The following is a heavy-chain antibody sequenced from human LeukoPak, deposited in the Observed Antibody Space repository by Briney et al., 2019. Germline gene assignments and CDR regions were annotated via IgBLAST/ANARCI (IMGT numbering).Heavy chain of an antibody. CDR2: INPNSGGT. V-gene: IGHV1-2*02. CDR3: ARVPIRRHYESSGYYYDDP. D-gene: IGHD3-22*01. Sequence: GASVKVSCKASGYTFTGYYMHWVRQAPGQGLEWMGWINPNSGGTNYAQKFQGRVTMTRDTSISTAYMELSRLRSDDTAVYYCARVPIRRHYESSGYYYDDPWGQGTLVTVSS. J-gene: IGHJ5*02. CDR1: GYTFTGYY.